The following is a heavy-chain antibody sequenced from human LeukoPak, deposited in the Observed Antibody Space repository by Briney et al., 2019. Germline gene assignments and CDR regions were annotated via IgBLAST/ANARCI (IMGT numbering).Heavy chain of an antibody. CDR3: ARAAVGATGYFDY. D-gene: IGHD1-26*01. CDR1: GGSISSYY. Sequence: SETLFLTCTVSGGSISSYYWSWIRQPPGKGLEWIGYIYYSGSTNYNPSLKSRVTISVDTSKNQFSLKLSSVTAADTAVYYCARAAVGATGYFDYWGQGTLVTVSS. CDR2: IYYSGST. V-gene: IGHV4-59*01. J-gene: IGHJ4*02.